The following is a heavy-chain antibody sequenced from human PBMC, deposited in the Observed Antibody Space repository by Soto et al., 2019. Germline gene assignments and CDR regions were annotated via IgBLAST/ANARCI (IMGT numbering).Heavy chain of an antibody. CDR3: ARDIVVVPGDNWFDP. Sequence: PSETLSLTCTVSGGSISSYYWSWIRQPPGKGLEWIGYIYYSGSTNYNPSLKSRVTISVDTSKNQFSLKLSSVTAADTALYYCARDIVVVPGDNWFDPWGQETLVTVSS. J-gene: IGHJ5*02. D-gene: IGHD2-2*01. CDR2: IYYSGST. V-gene: IGHV4-59*01. CDR1: GGSISSYY.